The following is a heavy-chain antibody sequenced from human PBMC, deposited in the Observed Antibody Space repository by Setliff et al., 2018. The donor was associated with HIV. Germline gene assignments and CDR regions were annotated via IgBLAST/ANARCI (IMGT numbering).Heavy chain of an antibody. Sequence: SETLSLTCTVSGGSITSFYWNWIRQPAGRGLEWIGRIYTSGSTNYSHSLKSRVSMSVGTSRNQLSLRLTSVTAADTAVYFCARTTILQESFDLWGQGTMVTVSS. D-gene: IGHD1-1*01. CDR1: GGSITSFY. J-gene: IGHJ3*01. V-gene: IGHV4-4*07. CDR2: IYTSGST. CDR3: ARTTILQESFDL.